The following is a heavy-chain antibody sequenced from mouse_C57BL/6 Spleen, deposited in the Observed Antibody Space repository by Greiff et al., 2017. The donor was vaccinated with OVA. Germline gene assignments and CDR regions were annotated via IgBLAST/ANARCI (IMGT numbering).Heavy chain of an antibody. CDR1: GFTFSSYG. D-gene: IGHD2-5*01. J-gene: IGHJ2*01. CDR3: ARHHSKVFDY. V-gene: IGHV5-6*01. Sequence: EVKLVESGGDLVKPGGSLKLSCAASGFTFSSYGMSWVRQTPDKRLEWVATISSGGSYTYYPDSVKGRFTISRDNAKNTLYLQMSSLKSEDTAMYYCARHHSKVFDYWGQGTTLTVSS. CDR2: ISSGGSYT.